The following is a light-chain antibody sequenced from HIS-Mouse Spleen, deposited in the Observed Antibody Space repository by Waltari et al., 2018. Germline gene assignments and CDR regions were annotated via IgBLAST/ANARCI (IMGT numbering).Light chain of an antibody. CDR3: QQANSFPPGVT. CDR2: AAS. CDR1: QGISSW. J-gene: IGKJ4*01. V-gene: IGKV1-12*01. Sequence: DIQMTQSPSSVSASVGDRVTITCRASQGISSWLALYQQKPGKAPKLLIYAASSLQSGVPSRFSGSGSGTDFTLTISSLQPEDFATYYCQQANSFPPGVTFGGGTKVEIK.